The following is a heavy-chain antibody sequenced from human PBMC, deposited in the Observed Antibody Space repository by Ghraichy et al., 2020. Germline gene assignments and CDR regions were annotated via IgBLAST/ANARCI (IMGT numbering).Heavy chain of an antibody. D-gene: IGHD6-13*01. CDR1: GFSFSDYS. J-gene: IGHJ2*01. CDR3: ARLPLPRRAAVGDWYFDL. V-gene: IGHV3-48*01. CDR2: ITGSSITI. Sequence: ETLSLTCEGSGFSFSDYSMIWVRLTPRKALEWVSYITGSSITIFYTDSVKGRFTISRDNAKNSLYLQMNSLRAEDTAMYYCARLPLPRRAAVGDWYFDLWGRGTLVTVSS.